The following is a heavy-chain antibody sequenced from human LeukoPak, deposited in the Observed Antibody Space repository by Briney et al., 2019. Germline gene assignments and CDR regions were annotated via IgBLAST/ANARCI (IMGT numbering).Heavy chain of an antibody. V-gene: IGHV4-30-4*01. CDR3: ARVRNTMTQGAFDI. CDR1: GGSISSYF. Sequence: SETLSLTCTVSGGSISSYFWSCIRQPPGKGLEWIGYIYYSGSTYYNPSLKSRVTISVDTSKNQFSLRLSSVTAADTAVYYCARVRNTMTQGAFDIWGQGTMVTVSS. D-gene: IGHD3-22*01. J-gene: IGHJ3*02. CDR2: IYYSGST.